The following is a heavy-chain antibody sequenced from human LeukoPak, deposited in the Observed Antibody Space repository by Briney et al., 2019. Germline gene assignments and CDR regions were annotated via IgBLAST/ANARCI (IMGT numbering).Heavy chain of an antibody. CDR3: ARDLRLKWSIDRYFLY. V-gene: IGHV3-11*01. J-gene: IGHJ4*02. CDR1: GFTFSYYY. Sequence: PGGSLRLSCAASGFTFSYYYISWIRQAPGKGLEWVSYISSSGNTIYYADSVKGRFTISRDNAKNSLYLQMNSLRAEDTAVYYCARDLRLKWSIDRYFLYWGQRPVVTLSS. CDR2: ISSSGNTI. D-gene: IGHD2-15*01.